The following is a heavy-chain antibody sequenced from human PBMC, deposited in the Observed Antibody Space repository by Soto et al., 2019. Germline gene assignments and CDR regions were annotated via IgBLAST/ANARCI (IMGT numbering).Heavy chain of an antibody. Sequence: PGGSLRLSCAASGCTFSSYSMNWVRQAPGKGLEWVSSISSSSSYIYYADSVKGRFTISRDNAKNSLYLQMNSLRAEDTAVYYCARGYCSGGSCYSELVNSHAFDIWGQGTMVTVSS. CDR1: GCTFSSYS. CDR2: ISSSSSYI. V-gene: IGHV3-21*01. D-gene: IGHD2-15*01. CDR3: ARGYCSGGSCYSELVNSHAFDI. J-gene: IGHJ3*02.